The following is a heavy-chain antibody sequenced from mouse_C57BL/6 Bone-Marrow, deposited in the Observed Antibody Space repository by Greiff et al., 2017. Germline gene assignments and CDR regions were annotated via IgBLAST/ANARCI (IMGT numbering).Heavy chain of an antibody. V-gene: IGHV1-63*01. CDR2: IYPGGGYT. D-gene: IGHD2-4*01. Sequence: QVHVKQSGAELVRPGTSVKMSCKASGYTFTNYWIGWAKQRPGHGLEWIGDIYPGGGYTNYNEKFKGKAALTADKSSSSSFMQFSSLISEDSAIYACARCEYDYSWFAYTGQGGLVAVSA. CDR1: GYTFTNYW. J-gene: IGHJ3*01. CDR3: ARCEYDYSWFAY.